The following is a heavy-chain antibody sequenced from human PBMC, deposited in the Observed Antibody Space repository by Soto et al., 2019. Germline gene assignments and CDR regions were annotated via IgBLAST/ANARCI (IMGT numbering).Heavy chain of an antibody. CDR3: TMRNYYDSSGPIGASYYFDY. D-gene: IGHD3-22*01. Sequence: VQLVESGGGVAQPGRSLRLSCAASGFTFSSYAMHWVRQAPGKGLEWVAVISYDGSNKYYADSVKGRFTISRDNSKNTLYLQMNSLRADDTAIYYCTMRNYYDSSGPIGASYYFDYWGQGTLVTVSS. J-gene: IGHJ4*02. V-gene: IGHV3-30-3*01. CDR2: ISYDGSNK. CDR1: GFTFSSYA.